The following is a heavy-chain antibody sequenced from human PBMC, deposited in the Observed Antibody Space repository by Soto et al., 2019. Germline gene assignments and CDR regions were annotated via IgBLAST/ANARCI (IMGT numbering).Heavy chain of an antibody. J-gene: IGHJ4*02. V-gene: IGHV3-23*01. D-gene: IGHD3-3*01. Sequence: PGGSLRLSCAASGFTFSSYAMSWVRQAPGKGLERVSAISDSSGSTYYADSVKGQFTISRDNYKNTLYLQMNSLRAEDTAVYYCAKDRRDESGYYDYWGQGTLVTVSS. CDR1: GFTFSSYA. CDR3: AKDRRDESGYYDY. CDR2: ISDSSGST.